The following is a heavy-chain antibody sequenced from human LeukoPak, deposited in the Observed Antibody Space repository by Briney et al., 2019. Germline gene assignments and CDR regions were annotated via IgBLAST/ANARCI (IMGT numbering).Heavy chain of an antibody. D-gene: IGHD6-19*01. J-gene: IGHJ4*02. CDR1: GDSISTSSYY. Sequence: SETLSLTCSVSGDSISTSSYYWGWIRQPPGKGLEWIGTIYYSGSTYYNPSLTSRVTISVDTSKNQFSLKLSSVTAADTAVYYCASRGSIAVAGTFDYWGQGTLVTVSS. CDR3: ASRGSIAVAGTFDY. CDR2: IYYSGST. V-gene: IGHV4-39*01.